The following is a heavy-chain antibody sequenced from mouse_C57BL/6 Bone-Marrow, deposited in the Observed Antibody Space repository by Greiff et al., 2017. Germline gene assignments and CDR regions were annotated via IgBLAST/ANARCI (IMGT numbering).Heavy chain of an antibody. CDR1: GYTFTSYW. J-gene: IGHJ1*03. CDR2: INPSSGYT. V-gene: IGHV1-7*01. Sequence: QVQLQQSGAELAKPGASVKLSCKASGYTFTSYWMHWVKQRPGQGLEWIGYINPSSGYTKYNQKFKDKATLTADKSSCTAYMQLSSLTYEDSAVYYCADGYWYFDVWGTGTTVTVSS. CDR3: ADGYWYFDV. D-gene: IGHD2-3*01.